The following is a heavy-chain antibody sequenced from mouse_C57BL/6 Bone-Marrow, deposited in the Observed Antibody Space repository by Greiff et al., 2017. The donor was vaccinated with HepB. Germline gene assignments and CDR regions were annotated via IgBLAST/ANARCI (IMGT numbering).Heavy chain of an antibody. CDR2: FHPYNDDT. CDR1: GYTFTTYP. V-gene: IGHV1-47*01. D-gene: IGHD1-1*01. Sequence: QVQLKESGAELVKPGASVKMSCKASGYTFTTYPIEWMKQNHGKSLEWIGNFHPYNDDTKYNEKFKGKATLTVEKSSSTVYLELSRLTSDDSAVYYCARRGYYGRGFAYWGQGTLVTVSA. CDR3: ARRGYYGRGFAY. J-gene: IGHJ3*01.